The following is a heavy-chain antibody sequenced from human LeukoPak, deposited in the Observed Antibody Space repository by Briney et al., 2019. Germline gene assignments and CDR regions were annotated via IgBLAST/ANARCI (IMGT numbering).Heavy chain of an antibody. CDR1: GFTFSSYA. V-gene: IGHV3-23*01. J-gene: IGHJ4*02. CDR3: AKDLREEPLYYFDY. Sequence: GGSLRLSCAASGFTFSSYAMSWVRQAPGKGREWVSAISGSGGSTFYADSVKGRFTLSRDNSKNTLYLQMNSLRAEDTAVYYCAKDLREEPLYYFDYWGQGTLVTVSS. D-gene: IGHD1-26*01. CDR2: ISGSGGST.